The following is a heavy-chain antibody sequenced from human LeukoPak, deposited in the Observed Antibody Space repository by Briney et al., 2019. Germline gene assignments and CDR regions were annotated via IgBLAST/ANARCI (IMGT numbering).Heavy chain of an antibody. CDR1: GYTFTGYY. CDR3: ARGRRPAAMPASWFDP. D-gene: IGHD2-2*01. CDR2: INPNSGGT. J-gene: IGHJ5*02. V-gene: IGHV1-2*02. Sequence: VASVKVSCKASGYTFTGYYMHWVRQAPGQGVEWMGWINPNSGGTNYAQKFQGRVTMTRDTSISTAYMELSRLRSDDTAVYYCARGRRPAAMPASWFDPWGQGTLVTVSS.